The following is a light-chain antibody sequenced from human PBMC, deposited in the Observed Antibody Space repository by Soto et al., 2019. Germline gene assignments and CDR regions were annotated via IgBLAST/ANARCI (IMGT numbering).Light chain of an antibody. J-gene: IGKJ1*01. CDR2: DAS. V-gene: IGKV1-5*01. CDR3: QQYKSYST. CDR1: QSLNTR. Sequence: QMTQSTSTLSASVGDRVTLTCRASQSLNTRLAWYQQRPGKAPKLLIYDASTLESGVPSRFSGGGSGTEFTLTINNLQPDDLATYICQQYKSYSTFGRGTKVDIK.